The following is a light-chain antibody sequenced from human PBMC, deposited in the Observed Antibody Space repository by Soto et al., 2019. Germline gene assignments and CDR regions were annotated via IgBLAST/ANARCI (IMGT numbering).Light chain of an antibody. CDR1: QTISTY. CDR2: DAS. Sequence: IQMTQSPSSLAASVGDRITITCRASQTISTYVNWYRQKSGAAPELLLYDASTLQDGVPSRFSGGASGTDFTLTISSLQLEDFATYYCQQTYNTPLTFGQGTKVDIK. J-gene: IGKJ1*01. V-gene: IGKV1-39*01. CDR3: QQTYNTPLT.